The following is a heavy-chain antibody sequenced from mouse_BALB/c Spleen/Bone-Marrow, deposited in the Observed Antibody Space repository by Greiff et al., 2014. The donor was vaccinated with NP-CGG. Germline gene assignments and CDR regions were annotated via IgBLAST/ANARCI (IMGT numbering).Heavy chain of an antibody. Sequence: VQLKDSGAELVKPGASVKLSCTASGFNIKDTYMHWVKQRPEQGLEWIGRIDPANGNTKYDPKFQGKATITADTSSNTAYLQLSSLTSEDTAVYYCARFPYDYGGGDYWGQGTTLTVSS. V-gene: IGHV14-3*02. CDR1: GFNIKDTY. CDR2: IDPANGNT. J-gene: IGHJ2*01. CDR3: ARFPYDYGGGDY. D-gene: IGHD2-4*01.